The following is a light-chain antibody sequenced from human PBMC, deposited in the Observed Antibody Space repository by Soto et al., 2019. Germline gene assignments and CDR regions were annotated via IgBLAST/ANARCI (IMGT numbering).Light chain of an antibody. CDR1: SSDVGGYNY. Sequence: QSALTQPASVSGSPGQSSTIACTGTSSDVGGYNYVSWYQQHPGKDPKLMIYEVSNRPSGVSNRFSGAKSGNTASLTISGLQAEDEADYYCTSYTSSITDVFGPGTKVTVL. V-gene: IGLV2-14*01. CDR3: TSYTSSITDV. J-gene: IGLJ1*01. CDR2: EVS.